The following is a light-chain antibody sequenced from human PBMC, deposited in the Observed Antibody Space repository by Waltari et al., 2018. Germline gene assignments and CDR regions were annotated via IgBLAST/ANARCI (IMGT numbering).Light chain of an antibody. Sequence: DIQVTQSPSSLSASIGDRVTITCRTSQGIAFYLNWYQQKPGQAPKLLIYHASNLQSGVPSRFSGRGSGTDFTLSISSLQSEDFAFYYCQQYNNWPLTFGGGTKVEIK. V-gene: IGKV1-39*01. CDR3: QQYNNWPLT. J-gene: IGKJ4*01. CDR2: HAS. CDR1: QGIAFY.